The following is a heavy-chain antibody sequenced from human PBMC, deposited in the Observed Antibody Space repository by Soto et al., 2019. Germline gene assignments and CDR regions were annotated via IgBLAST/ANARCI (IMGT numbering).Heavy chain of an antibody. Sequence: ASVKVSCKASGYTFTSYDISWVRQATGQGLEWMGWMNPNSGNTGYAQKFRGRVTMTRNTSISTAYMELSSLRSDDTAVYYCARDLMVYVPDNWGKGTPVTVSS. CDR3: ARDLMVYVPDN. CDR1: GYTFTSYD. V-gene: IGHV1-8*01. CDR2: MNPNSGNT. D-gene: IGHD2-8*01. J-gene: IGHJ4*02.